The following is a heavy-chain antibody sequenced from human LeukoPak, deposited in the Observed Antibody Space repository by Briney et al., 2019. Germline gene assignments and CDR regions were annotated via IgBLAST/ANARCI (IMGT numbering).Heavy chain of an antibody. CDR3: ARRGPYSGSWFDY. V-gene: IGHV4-59*01. D-gene: IGHD6-13*01. CDR1: GGSISSYY. CDR2: IYHSGST. J-gene: IGHJ4*02. Sequence: SETLSLTCTVSGGSISSYYWSWIRQPPGKGLEWIGYIYHSGSTKYNPSLKSRVTISVDTSKNQFSLKLTSVTAADTAVYYCARRGPYSGSWFDYWGQGTLVTVSS.